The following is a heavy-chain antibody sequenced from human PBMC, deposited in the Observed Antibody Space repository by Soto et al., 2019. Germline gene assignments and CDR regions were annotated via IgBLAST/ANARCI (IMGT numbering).Heavy chain of an antibody. J-gene: IGHJ4*02. D-gene: IGHD2-15*01. CDR2: IIPILGIA. V-gene: IGHV1-69*02. Sequence: QVQLVQSGAEVKKPGSSVKVSCKASGGTFSSYTISWVRQAPGQGLEWMGRIIPILGIANYAQKFQGRVTITAEKSTSTAYMELSSLRSEDTAVYYCASLVEMAKMNFDYWGQGTLVTVSS. CDR1: GGTFSSYT. CDR3: ASLVEMAKMNFDY.